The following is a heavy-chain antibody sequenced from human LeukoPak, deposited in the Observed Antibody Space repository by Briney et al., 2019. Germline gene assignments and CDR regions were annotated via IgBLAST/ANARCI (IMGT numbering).Heavy chain of an antibody. V-gene: IGHV1-18*01. J-gene: IGHJ6*02. CDR2: ISAYNGNT. D-gene: IGHD5-18*01. CDR3: AREVLPRGYSYGVYYYGMDV. CDR1: GYTFTSYG. Sequence: GASVKVSCKASGYTFTSYGISWVRQAPGQGLEWMGWISAYNGNTNYAQKLQGRVTMTTDTSTSTAYMELRSLRSDDTAVYYCAREVLPRGYSYGVYYYGMDVWGQGTTVTVSS.